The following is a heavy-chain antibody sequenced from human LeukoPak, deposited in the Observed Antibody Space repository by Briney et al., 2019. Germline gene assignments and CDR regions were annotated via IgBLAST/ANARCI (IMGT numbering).Heavy chain of an antibody. D-gene: IGHD1-7*01. CDR3: TREIAGTTVHY. Sequence: PSETLSLTCTVSGGSISSSNYYWGWIRQPPGKGLEWIGSVYSTGRTYYNPSLTSRVTVSVDTSKNQFSLKLTSVTAADTAVYYCTREIAGTTVHYWGHGTLVTVSS. CDR1: GGSISSSNYY. CDR2: VYSTGRT. J-gene: IGHJ4*01. V-gene: IGHV4-39*07.